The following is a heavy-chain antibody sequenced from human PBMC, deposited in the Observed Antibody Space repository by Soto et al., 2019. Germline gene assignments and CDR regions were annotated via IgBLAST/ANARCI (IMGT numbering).Heavy chain of an antibody. CDR2: IIPIFGTA. Sequence: SVKGSRQASWGTLSRHANSWVRPAPGPRLEWMGGIIPIFGTANYAQKFQGRVTITADESTSTAYMELSSLRSEDTAVYYCARDLIVGATPRYYYFDYWGQGTLVTVSS. D-gene: IGHD1-26*01. V-gene: IGHV1-69*13. J-gene: IGHJ4*02. CDR1: WGTLSRHA. CDR3: ARDLIVGATPRYYYFDY.